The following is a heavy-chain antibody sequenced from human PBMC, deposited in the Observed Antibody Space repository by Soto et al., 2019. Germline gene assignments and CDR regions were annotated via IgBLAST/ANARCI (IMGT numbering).Heavy chain of an antibody. Sequence: PSETLSLTCTVSGGSISSGGYYWSWIRQHPGKGLEWIGYIYYSGSTYYNPSLKSRVTISVDTSKNQFSLKLSSVTAADTAVYYCARHFGRHSSSWRNENWFDPWGQGTLVTVSS. V-gene: IGHV4-39*01. D-gene: IGHD6-13*01. CDR2: IYYSGST. J-gene: IGHJ5*02. CDR3: ARHFGRHSSSWRNENWFDP. CDR1: GGSISSGGYY.